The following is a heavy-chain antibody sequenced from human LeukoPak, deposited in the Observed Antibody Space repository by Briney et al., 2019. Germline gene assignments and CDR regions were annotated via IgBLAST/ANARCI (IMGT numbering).Heavy chain of an antibody. CDR2: INPNSGGT. V-gene: IGHV1-2*02. Sequence: ASVKVSCKASGYTFTGYYMHWVRQAPGQGLEWMGWINPNSGGTNYAQKFQGRVTMTRDTSISTAYMELSRLRSDDTAVYYCAREGHYDYVWGSYRPYYFDYWGQGTLVTVSS. D-gene: IGHD3-16*02. CDR1: GYTFTGYY. J-gene: IGHJ4*02. CDR3: AREGHYDYVWGSYRPYYFDY.